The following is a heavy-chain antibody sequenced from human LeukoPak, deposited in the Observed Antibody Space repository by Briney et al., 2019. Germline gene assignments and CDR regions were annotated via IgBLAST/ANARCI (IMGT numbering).Heavy chain of an antibody. J-gene: IGHJ4*02. CDR2: ISGDGTIK. CDR1: GFTFSNYW. CDR3: SRSQFDY. Sequence: PGGSLRLSCVASGFTFSNYWMHWVRQVPGKGLVWVSRISGDGTIKTYADFVRGRFTISRDNTKNILYLQMNSLRVEDTAIYFCSRSQFDYWGQGVLVTVSS. V-gene: IGHV3-74*03.